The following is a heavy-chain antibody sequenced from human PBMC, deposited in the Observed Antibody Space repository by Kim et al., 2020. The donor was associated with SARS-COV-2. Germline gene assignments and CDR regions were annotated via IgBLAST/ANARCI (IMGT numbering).Heavy chain of an antibody. D-gene: IGHD3-3*01. CDR2: IYHIGSP. Sequence: SETLSLTCTVSGFSINAGYHWGWVRQSPGKGLEWLGSIYHIGSPFYNPSLKSRISISMDTSNNHFSLRLTSVTATDTAFYFCTKTEDTFWSSPVAGSWG. CDR1: GFSINAGYH. J-gene: IGHJ5*01. CDR3: TKTEDTFWSSPVAGS. V-gene: IGHV4-38-2*02.